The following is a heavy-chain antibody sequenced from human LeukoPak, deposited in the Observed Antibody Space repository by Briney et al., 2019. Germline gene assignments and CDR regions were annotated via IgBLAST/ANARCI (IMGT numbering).Heavy chain of an antibody. D-gene: IGHD3-22*01. Sequence: GGSLRLSCAASGFTFGSYGMSWVRQAPGKGLEWVAFITTTGATTSYAGSVKGRFTIPRDNARDTLYMQMNSLRDEDTALYYCTIMHGYYDGSGYWVQWGQGTLVTVSS. CDR2: ITTTGATT. CDR3: TIMHGYYDGSGYWVQ. CDR1: GFTFGSYG. V-gene: IGHV3-23*01. J-gene: IGHJ4*02.